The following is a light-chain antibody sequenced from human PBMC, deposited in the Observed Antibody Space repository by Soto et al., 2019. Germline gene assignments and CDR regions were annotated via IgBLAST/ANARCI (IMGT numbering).Light chain of an antibody. CDR3: RSSASAYTLG. V-gene: IGLV2-14*01. J-gene: IGLJ7*01. Sequence: QSALTQPASVSGSPGQSITISCTGTSSDVGGYNYVSWYQQHPGKAPKLMIYEVSNRPSGVSNRFSGSKSGNTASLTISGLQAEDEADYYCRSSASAYTLGFGGGTQLTVL. CDR2: EVS. CDR1: SSDVGGYNY.